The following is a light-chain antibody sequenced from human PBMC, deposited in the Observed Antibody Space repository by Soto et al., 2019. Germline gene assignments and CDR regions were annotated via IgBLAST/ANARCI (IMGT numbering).Light chain of an antibody. Sequence: EMTQSPSSLSASVGDRVTITCRASQSISDNVNWYQFQPGKAAKLLIYAASNLQTGVPSRFRGSGSGADFAPTIPGLQPEDSATYDCQQRYGPRSSLGLGTKLEIK. CDR1: QSISDN. V-gene: IGKV1-39*01. CDR2: AAS. J-gene: IGKJ2*01. CDR3: QQRYGPRSS.